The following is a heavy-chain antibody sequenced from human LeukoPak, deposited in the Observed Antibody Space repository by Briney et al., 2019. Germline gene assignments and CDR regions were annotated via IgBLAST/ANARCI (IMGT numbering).Heavy chain of an antibody. CDR3: AREYSSGWYTFDY. CDR2: ISSSGSTI. Sequence: PGGSLRLSCAASGFTFSDYYMSWIRQAPGKGLEWVSYISSSGSTIYYADSVKGRFTISRDNAKNSLYLQMNSLRAEDTAVYYCAREYSSGWYTFDYWGQGTLVTVSS. V-gene: IGHV3-11*01. D-gene: IGHD6-19*01. J-gene: IGHJ4*02. CDR1: GFTFSDYY.